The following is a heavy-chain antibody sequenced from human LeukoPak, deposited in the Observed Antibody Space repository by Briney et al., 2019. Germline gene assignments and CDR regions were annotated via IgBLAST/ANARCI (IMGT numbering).Heavy chain of an antibody. CDR2: ISGIGGTT. CDR1: GFTFSSYA. Sequence: GGSLRLSCAASGFTFSSYAMSWVRQAPGKGLEWVSGISGIGGTTYYADSVKGRFTISRDNSENTLHLQMNSLRAEDTAVYYCAKDWPPEYWGQGTLVTVSS. J-gene: IGHJ4*02. V-gene: IGHV3-23*01. CDR3: AKDWPPEY.